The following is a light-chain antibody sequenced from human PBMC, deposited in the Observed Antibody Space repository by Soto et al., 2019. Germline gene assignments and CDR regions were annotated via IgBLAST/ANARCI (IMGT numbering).Light chain of an antibody. Sequence: DIQMTQSPSSLSASVGDRVTITCRASQSISSYLNWYQQKPGKAPKLLIYAASSLQSGVPSRFSGGGAGADFTLTISGLQAEDFATDYWQQSYSTPRAVGQGTKVEIK. CDR2: AAS. CDR1: QSISSY. J-gene: IGKJ1*01. V-gene: IGKV1-39*01. CDR3: QQSYSTPRA.